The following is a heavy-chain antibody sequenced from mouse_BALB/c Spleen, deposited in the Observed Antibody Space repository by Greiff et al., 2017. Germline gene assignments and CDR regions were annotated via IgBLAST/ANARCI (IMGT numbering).Heavy chain of an antibody. CDR3: ARGSYWYFDV. CDR2: INPSTGYT. Sequence: QVQLQQSGAELANPGASVKMSCKASGYTFTSYWMHWVKQRPGQGLEWIGYINPSTGYTEYNQKFKDKATLTADKSSSTAYMQLSSLTSEDSAVYYCARGSYWYFDVWGAGTTVTVSS. V-gene: IGHV1-7*01. J-gene: IGHJ1*01. CDR1: GYTFTSYW.